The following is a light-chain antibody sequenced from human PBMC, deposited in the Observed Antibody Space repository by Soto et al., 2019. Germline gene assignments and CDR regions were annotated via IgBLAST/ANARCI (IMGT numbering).Light chain of an antibody. J-gene: IGKJ2*01. CDR1: QSVSSN. CDR2: GAS. V-gene: IGKV3-15*01. Sequence: EIVMTQSPATLSVSPGERATLSCRASQSVSSNLAWYQQKPGQAPRLLIYGASTRANGIPARFSGSGSGTEVTLTISSLQSEDFAVYYCQQYNNWPPYTFGQGTKLEIK. CDR3: QQYNNWPPYT.